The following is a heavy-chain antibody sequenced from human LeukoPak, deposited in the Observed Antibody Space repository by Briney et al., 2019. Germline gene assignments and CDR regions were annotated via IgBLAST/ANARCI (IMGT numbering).Heavy chain of an antibody. V-gene: IGHV4-4*07. Sequence: SETLSLPCTLSGLSISSYYWSCIRQPGGKGLECIGRIYTSGRTNYHPSLKSLVTMSVDTSKNQFSLKLSSVTAADTAVYYCARDYPKYYYDSSGPRGYYYYMDVWGKGTTVTVSS. CDR2: IYTSGRT. D-gene: IGHD3-22*01. CDR1: GLSISSYY. CDR3: ARDYPKYYYDSSGPRGYYYYMDV. J-gene: IGHJ6*03.